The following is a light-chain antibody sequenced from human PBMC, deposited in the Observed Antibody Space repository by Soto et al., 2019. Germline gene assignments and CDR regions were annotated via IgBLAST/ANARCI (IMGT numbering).Light chain of an antibody. CDR1: RSDVGGYNY. CDR3: SLYTSSSTYV. Sequence: QSALTQPASVSGSPGQSITISCTGTRSDVGGYNYVYWHQQHPGKAPKLMIYDVTNRPSGVSDRFSGSKSGNTASLTISGLQAEDEADYYCSLYTSSSTYVFGAGTKVTVL. J-gene: IGLJ1*01. V-gene: IGLV2-14*01. CDR2: DVT.